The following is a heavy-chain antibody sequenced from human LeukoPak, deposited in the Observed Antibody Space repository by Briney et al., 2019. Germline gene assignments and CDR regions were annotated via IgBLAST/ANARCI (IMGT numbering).Heavy chain of an antibody. V-gene: IGHV3-43*01. CDR2: AGWAGGTT. J-gene: IGHJ4*02. CDR3: AKELDTMFFDY. CDR1: GFTFDRYT. D-gene: IGHD3-10*02. Sequence: GGSLRLSCATSGFTFDRYTIHWVRQAQGKGLEWVSLAGWAGGTTYYSDSVRGRFTISRDSGKNSVYLQMNSLTTDDTAFYFCAKELDTMFFDYWGQGALVTVSS.